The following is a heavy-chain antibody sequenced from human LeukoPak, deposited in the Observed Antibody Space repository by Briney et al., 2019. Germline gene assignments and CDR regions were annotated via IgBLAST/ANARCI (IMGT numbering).Heavy chain of an antibody. J-gene: IGHJ4*02. CDR3: VRRGDGNYYFDY. V-gene: IGHV6-1*01. Sequence: TSQTLSLICAISGDSVSSSLATWDWIRQSPSRGLEWLGRTCYRSTWLRDYAESVRSRIIINPDTSKNQFSLLLKSVSPDDSAVYYCVRRGDGNYYFDYWGQGTLVTVSS. D-gene: IGHD3-16*01. CDR2: TCYRSTWLR. CDR1: GDSVSSSLAT.